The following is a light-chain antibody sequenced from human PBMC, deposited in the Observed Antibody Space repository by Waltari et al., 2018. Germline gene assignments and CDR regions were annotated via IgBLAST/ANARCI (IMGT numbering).Light chain of an antibody. CDR2: KDS. Sequence: SYELTQPPSASVSLGQTARVTCSGDALPKQYAYWYQQKPGQAPPLVIYKDSERPSGIPERFSGSSSGTTVTLTISGVKAEDEADYYCQSADSSGTYWLFGGGTTLTVL. CDR1: ALPKQY. J-gene: IGLJ3*02. V-gene: IGLV3-25*03. CDR3: QSADSSGTYWL.